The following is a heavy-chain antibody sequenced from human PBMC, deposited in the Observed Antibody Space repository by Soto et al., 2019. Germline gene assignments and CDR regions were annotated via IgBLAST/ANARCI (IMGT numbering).Heavy chain of an antibody. CDR1: GFTFSSYS. CDR3: ASWDHGYDFWSLNWFDP. CDR2: ISSSSSYI. D-gene: IGHD3-3*01. J-gene: IGHJ5*02. V-gene: IGHV3-21*01. Sequence: GGSLRLSCAASGFTFSSYSMNWVRQAPGKGLEWVSSISSSSSYIYYADSVKGRFTISRDNAKNSLYLQMNSLRAEDTAVYYCASWDHGYDFWSLNWFDPWGQGTLVTVSS.